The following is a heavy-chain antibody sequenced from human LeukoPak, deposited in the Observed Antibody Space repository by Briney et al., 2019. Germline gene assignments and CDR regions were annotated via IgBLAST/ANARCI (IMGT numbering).Heavy chain of an antibody. J-gene: IGHJ6*03. CDR1: GFPFSSHA. V-gene: IGHV3-48*04. CDR2: IRSSISAI. Sequence: GSLRLSCAASGFPFSSHAMNWVRQAPGKGLEWVSYIRSSISAIFYADSVKGRFTISIDNAKNSLYLQMNSLTVEDTAVYYCVRELGVPTTPHYMDVWGKGTTVTVSS. CDR3: VRELGVPTTPHYMDV. D-gene: IGHD1-26*01.